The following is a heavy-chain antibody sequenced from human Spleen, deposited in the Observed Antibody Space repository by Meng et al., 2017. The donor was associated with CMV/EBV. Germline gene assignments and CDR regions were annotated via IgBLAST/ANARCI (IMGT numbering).Heavy chain of an antibody. J-gene: IGHJ4*02. CDR1: GGSFGGYY. V-gene: IGHV4-34*01. D-gene: IGHD3-10*01. CDR2: INHSGST. CDR3: ARAPRALLWFGETGYYFDY. Sequence: QVQLQQRGAGLLKPSGTLALACAVYGGSFGGYYWSWIRQPPGKGLEWIGEINHSGSTNYNPSLKSRVTISVDTSKNQFSLKLSSVTAADTAVYYCARAPRALLWFGETGYYFDYWGQGTLVTVSS.